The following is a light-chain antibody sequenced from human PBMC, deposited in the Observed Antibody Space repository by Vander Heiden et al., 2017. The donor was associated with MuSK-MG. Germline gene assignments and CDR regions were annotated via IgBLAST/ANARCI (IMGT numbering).Light chain of an antibody. CDR2: GAS. Sequence: EIVLTQSPGTLSLSPGERATLSCRASQSVSSSYLAWYQQKPGQAARLLIYGASSRATGIPDRFSGSGSGTDVTLTISRLEPEDVAVYYCQQYGSTTGTFGQGTKVEIK. CDR1: QSVSSSY. V-gene: IGKV3-20*01. J-gene: IGKJ1*01. CDR3: QQYGSTTGT.